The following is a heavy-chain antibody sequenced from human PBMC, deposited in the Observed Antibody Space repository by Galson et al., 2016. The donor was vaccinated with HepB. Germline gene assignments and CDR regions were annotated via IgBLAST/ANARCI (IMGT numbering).Heavy chain of an antibody. CDR3: AKNFGDYVGDTFDM. V-gene: IGHV3-7*01. D-gene: IGHD4-17*01. CDR1: GFTFNFYL. J-gene: IGHJ3*02. CDR2: INQDGSEK. Sequence: LRLSCAASGFTFNFYLMSWVRQAPGKGLEWVANINQDGSEKSYMDSVKGRFTISRDNAKNSLYLQMNGLRAEDTAVYYCAKNFGDYVGDTFDMWGQGTMVTVSS.